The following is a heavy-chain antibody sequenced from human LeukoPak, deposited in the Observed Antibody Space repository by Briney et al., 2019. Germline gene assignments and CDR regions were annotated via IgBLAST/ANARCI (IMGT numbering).Heavy chain of an antibody. V-gene: IGHV4-59*01. D-gene: IGHD1-1*01. CDR2: IHYTGTT. CDR1: GDSITSYH. Sequence: SETLSLTCIVSGDSITSYHWSWIRQPPGKGPEWIGFIHYTGTTNYSPSLRSRVTISVDTSKNQFSLKLSSVTAADTAVYYCARDTGRDGGFDYWGQGTLVTVSS. CDR3: ARDTGRDGGFDY. J-gene: IGHJ4*02.